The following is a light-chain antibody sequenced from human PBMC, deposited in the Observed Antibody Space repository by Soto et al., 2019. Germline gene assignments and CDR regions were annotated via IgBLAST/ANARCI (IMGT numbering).Light chain of an antibody. CDR1: SSDVGGYNY. V-gene: IGLV2-14*01. CDR3: SSYTSGSTLEV. CDR2: DVS. Sequence: QSALTQPASVSGSPGQSITISCTGTSSDVGGYNYVSWYQQHPGKAPNLMIYDVSDRPSGVSNRFSGSKSGNTASLTISGLQAEDEADYYCSSYTSGSTLEVFGTGTKVTVL. J-gene: IGLJ1*01.